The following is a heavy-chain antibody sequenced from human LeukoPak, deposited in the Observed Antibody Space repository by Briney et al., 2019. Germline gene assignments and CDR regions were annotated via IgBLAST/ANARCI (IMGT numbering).Heavy chain of an antibody. Sequence: SETLSLTCTVSGGSISSYYWSWIRQPPGKGLEWIGYIYYSGSTNYNPSLKSRVTLSIDTSKNQFSLKLTSVTAADTALHYCARAEINDYSRYWGQGIPVIVSS. CDR1: GGSISSYY. J-gene: IGHJ4*02. CDR2: IYYSGST. V-gene: IGHV4-59*08. CDR3: ARAEINDYSRY. D-gene: IGHD4-11*01.